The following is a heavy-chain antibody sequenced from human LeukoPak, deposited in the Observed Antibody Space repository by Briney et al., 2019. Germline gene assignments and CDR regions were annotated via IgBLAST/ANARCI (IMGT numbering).Heavy chain of an antibody. J-gene: IGHJ4*02. CDR1: GFTFNNYA. CDR2: ITGSGAYT. Sequence: GGSLRLSCTASGFTFNNYAMTWVRQAPGKGLEWVSAITGSGAYTSYADSVKGRFTISRDNAKNTLYLQMNSLRAEDTAVYYCAREEGSGYYYVGYWGQGTLVTVSS. CDR3: AREEGSGYYYVGY. D-gene: IGHD3-22*01. V-gene: IGHV3-23*01.